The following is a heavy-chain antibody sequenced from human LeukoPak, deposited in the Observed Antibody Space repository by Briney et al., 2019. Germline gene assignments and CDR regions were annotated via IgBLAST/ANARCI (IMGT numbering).Heavy chain of an antibody. V-gene: IGHV4-30-2*01. CDR2: IYHSGST. D-gene: IGHD5-12*01. J-gene: IGHJ4*02. CDR1: GGSISSGGYY. CDR3: ARADIVVGAGAFDY. Sequence: PSQTLSLTCTVSGGSISSGGYYWSWIRQPPGKGLEWIGYIYHSGSTYYNPSLKSRVTISVDRSKNQFSLKLSSVTAADTAVYYCARADIVVGAGAFDYWGQGTLVTVSS.